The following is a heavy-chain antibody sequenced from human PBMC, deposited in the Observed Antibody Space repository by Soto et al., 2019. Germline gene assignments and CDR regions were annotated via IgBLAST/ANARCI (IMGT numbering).Heavy chain of an antibody. Sequence: ASVKVSCKASGYTFTSYGISWVRQAPGQGLEWMGWISAYNGNTNYAQKVQGRVTMTTDTSTSTAYMELRCLRSDDTAVYYCARDGSFTYDFWSGYYRLGPYYFDYWGQGTLVTVSS. CDR3: ARDGSFTYDFWSGYYRLGPYYFDY. CDR2: ISAYNGNT. CDR1: GYTFTSYG. V-gene: IGHV1-18*04. D-gene: IGHD3-3*01. J-gene: IGHJ4*02.